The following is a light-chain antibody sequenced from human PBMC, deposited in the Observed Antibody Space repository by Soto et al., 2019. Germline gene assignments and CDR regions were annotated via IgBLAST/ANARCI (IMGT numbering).Light chain of an antibody. CDR2: DAS. Sequence: IQLTQSPSSLPVSVGDRVTVTCRSSQGISSALAWYQQKPGKAPKLLIYDASSLESGVPSRFSGSGSGTDFTLTISSLPPEDFATYYCQQFHNYPPITFGQGTRLEIK. V-gene: IGKV1D-13*01. CDR3: QQFHNYPPIT. CDR1: QGISSA. J-gene: IGKJ5*01.